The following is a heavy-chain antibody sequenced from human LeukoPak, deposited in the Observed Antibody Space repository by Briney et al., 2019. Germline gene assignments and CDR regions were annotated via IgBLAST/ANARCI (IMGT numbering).Heavy chain of an antibody. J-gene: IGHJ2*01. V-gene: IGHV1-2*02. CDR3: VRGLTTVATWLYL. Sequence: ASVKVSCKASGYTFTGYYMHWVRQAPGQGLEWMGWINPNSGDTKYAQKFQGRVTMTRDTSISTAYMEVSRLRSDDTAVYYCVRGLTTVATWLYLWGRGTLVTVSS. D-gene: IGHD4-17*01. CDR1: GYTFTGYY. CDR2: INPNSGDT.